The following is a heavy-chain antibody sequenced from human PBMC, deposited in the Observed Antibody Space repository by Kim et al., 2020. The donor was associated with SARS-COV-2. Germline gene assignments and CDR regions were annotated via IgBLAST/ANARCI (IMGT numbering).Heavy chain of an antibody. CDR1: GGSIRSSSYY. D-gene: IGHD6-13*01. J-gene: IGHJ4*02. Sequence: SETLSLTGTVSGGSIRSSSYYWGWIRQPPGKGLEWIGSIYYSGSTYYNPSLKSRVTISVDTSKNQFSLKLSSVTAADTAVYYCARLVRSSWYEVDYWGQGTLVTVSS. CDR3: ARLVRSSWYEVDY. V-gene: IGHV4-39*01. CDR2: IYYSGST.